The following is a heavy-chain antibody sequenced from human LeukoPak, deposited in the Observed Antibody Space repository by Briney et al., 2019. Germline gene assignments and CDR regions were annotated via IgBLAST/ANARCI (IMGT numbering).Heavy chain of an antibody. D-gene: IGHD2/OR15-2a*01. V-gene: IGHV4-34*01. J-gene: IGHJ5*02. CDR3: ARSTPWDNWFDP. Sequence: SETLSLTCAVYGGSFSGYYWSWIRQPPGKGLEWIGEINHSGSTNYNPSLKSRVTISVDTSKNQFSLKLSSVTAADTAVYYCARSTPWDNWFDPWGQGTLVTVSS. CDR2: INHSGST. CDR1: GGSFSGYY.